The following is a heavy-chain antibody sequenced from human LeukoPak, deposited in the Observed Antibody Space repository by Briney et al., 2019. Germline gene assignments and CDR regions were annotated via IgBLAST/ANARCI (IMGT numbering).Heavy chain of an antibody. V-gene: IGHV3-43*02. Sequence: GGSLRLSCAASGFTFRSYAMSWVRQAPGKGLEWVSLISGDGGSTYYADSVKGRFTISRDNSKNSLYLKMNSLRTEDTALYYCAKDTAFYGDYLGYWGQGNLVTASS. CDR2: ISGDGGST. CDR3: AKDTAFYGDYLGY. D-gene: IGHD4-17*01. J-gene: IGHJ4*02. CDR1: GFTFRSYA.